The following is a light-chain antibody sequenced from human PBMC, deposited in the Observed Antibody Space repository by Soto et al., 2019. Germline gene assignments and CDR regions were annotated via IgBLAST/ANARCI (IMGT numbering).Light chain of an antibody. V-gene: IGLV2-8*01. CDR3: ISYAGSNNLGV. CDR1: SSDVGGYNY. Sequence: QSALTQPPSASGSRGQSVTISCTGTSSDVGGYNYVSWYQQHPGKAPKLMIYEVSKRPSGVPDRFSGSKSGNTASLTVSGLQPEDEAYYYCISYAGSNNLGVFGGGTKLTVL. CDR2: EVS. J-gene: IGLJ3*02.